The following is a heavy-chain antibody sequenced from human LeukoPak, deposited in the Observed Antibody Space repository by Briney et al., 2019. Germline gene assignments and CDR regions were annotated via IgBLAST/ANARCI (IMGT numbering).Heavy chain of an antibody. CDR1: GASIGSSY. D-gene: IGHD2-8*01. CDR2: IYNRDT. J-gene: IGHJ5*02. Sequence: PSETLSLTCSVSGASIGSSYWSWLRQPPGEGLEWIAHIYNRDTNYNPSLQSRVTISLDTSKNQFSLKLTSVTAADTAVYYCAKNGRTWPSWGQGTLVTVSS. V-gene: IGHV4-59*03. CDR3: AKNGRTWPS.